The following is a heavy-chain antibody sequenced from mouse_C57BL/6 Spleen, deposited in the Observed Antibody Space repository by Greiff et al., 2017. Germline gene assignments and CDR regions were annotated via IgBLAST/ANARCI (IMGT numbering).Heavy chain of an antibody. D-gene: IGHD1-1*01. CDR2: IWTGGGT. V-gene: IGHV2-9-1*01. J-gene: IGHJ1*03. CDR3: AHHYYGSSYGWYFDV. Sequence: VKLVESGPGLVAPSQSLSITCTVSGFSLTSYAISWVRQPPGKGLEWLGVIWTGGGTNYNSALKSRLSISKDNSKSQVFLKMNSLQTDDTARYYCAHHYYGSSYGWYFDVWGTGTTVTVSS. CDR1: GFSLTSYA.